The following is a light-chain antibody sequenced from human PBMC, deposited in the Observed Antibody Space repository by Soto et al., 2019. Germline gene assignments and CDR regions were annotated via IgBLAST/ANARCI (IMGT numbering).Light chain of an antibody. Sequence: DTQLTQSPSFLSASVGDRVTITCRASHDISSYLAWYQQKPGKAPKLLIYGASILQGGVPLRFSGSGSGTEFTLTISSLQPEDFATYYCQQLNNYPRVTFGQGTRLEI. CDR3: QQLNNYPRVT. J-gene: IGKJ5*01. CDR2: GAS. CDR1: HDISSY. V-gene: IGKV1-9*01.